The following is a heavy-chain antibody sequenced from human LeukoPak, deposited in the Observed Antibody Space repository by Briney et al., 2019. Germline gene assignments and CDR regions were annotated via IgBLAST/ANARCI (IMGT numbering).Heavy chain of an antibody. J-gene: IGHJ6*03. CDR1: GGSICSNY. CDR2: VYTSERT. D-gene: IGHD3-10*01. Sequence: SETLSLTSTVSGGSICSNYWRWLRQRAGKGLEWSGRVYTSERTNYKPSLKSLVTMSVDTPKKPFSLKLSSVTAAGTAVYYCGSTNYNPSPEGRVTSPDDTSKIQFYLQHSSVTAADTAVYYCARDAFTDRATSYYYYMDVWGKGTTVTVSS. V-gene: IGHV4-4*07. CDR3: GSTNYNPSPEGRVTSPDDTSKIQFYLQHSSVTAADTAVYYCARDAFTDRATSYYYYMDV.